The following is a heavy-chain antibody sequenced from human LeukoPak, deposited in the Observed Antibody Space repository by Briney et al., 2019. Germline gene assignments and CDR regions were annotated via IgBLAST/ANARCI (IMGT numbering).Heavy chain of an antibody. V-gene: IGHV3-53*01. D-gene: IGHD3-22*01. CDR2: IYSGGKT. J-gene: IGHJ4*02. Sequence: PGGSLRLSCAASGLTVSSNCMSWVRQAPGKGLEGVSFIYSGGKTYYAEAVKSRFTISRETSKNTVHLQMNSLRAEDTAMYYCARRAGDYSHPYDYWGQGTLVTVSS. CDR3: ARRAGDYSHPYDY. CDR1: GLTVSSNC.